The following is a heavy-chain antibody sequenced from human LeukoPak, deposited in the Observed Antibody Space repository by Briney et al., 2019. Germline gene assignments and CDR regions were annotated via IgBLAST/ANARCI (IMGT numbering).Heavy chain of an antibody. CDR1: GGSISSYY. D-gene: IGHD6-6*01. V-gene: IGHV4-59*08. CDR3: ARWSGSVTARNYYYYMDV. Sequence: SETLSLTCTVSGGSISSYYWSWIRQPPGKGLEWIGYIYYSGSTNYNPSLKSRVTISVDTSKNQFSPNLSSVTAADTAVYYCARWSGSVTARNYYYYMDVWGEGTTVIVSS. J-gene: IGHJ6*03. CDR2: IYYSGST.